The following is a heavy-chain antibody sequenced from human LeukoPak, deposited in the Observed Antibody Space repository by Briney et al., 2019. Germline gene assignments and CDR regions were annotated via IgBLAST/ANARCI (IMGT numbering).Heavy chain of an antibody. CDR2: ISSSGGNT. D-gene: IGHD6-6*01. J-gene: IGHJ4*02. Sequence: GGSLRLSCAASGFTFSSYAMNWVRQAPGKGLEWVSGISSSGGNTYYADSVKGRFTISRDNSKNTLYLQMNSLRAEDTAVYYCARAAGLFSSSFDYWGQGTLVTVSS. CDR3: ARAAGLFSSSFDY. CDR1: GFTFSSYA. V-gene: IGHV3-23*01.